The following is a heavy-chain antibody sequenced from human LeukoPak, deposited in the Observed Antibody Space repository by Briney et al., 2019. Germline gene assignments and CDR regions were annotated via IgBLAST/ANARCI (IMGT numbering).Heavy chain of an antibody. Sequence: SETLSLTCTVSGGSISSYYWSWIRQPPGKGLEWIGYMYYSGTINYNPSLKSRVTISVDTSKNQFSLKLSSVTAADTAMYYCARAWAADYFDYWGQGTLVTVSS. CDR1: GGSISSYY. J-gene: IGHJ4*02. CDR2: MYYSGTI. CDR3: ARAWAADYFDY. V-gene: IGHV4-59*01.